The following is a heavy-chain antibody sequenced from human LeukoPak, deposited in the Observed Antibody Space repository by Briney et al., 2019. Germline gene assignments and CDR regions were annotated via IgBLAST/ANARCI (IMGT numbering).Heavy chain of an antibody. CDR3: ARGQSYGWFDP. CDR1: GFTFSTYS. D-gene: IGHD5-18*01. J-gene: IGHJ5*02. CDR2: ISGSSSYI. Sequence: GGSLRLSCAASGFTFSTYSMNWVRQAPGKGLEWVSSISGSSSYIYYADSVRGRFTISRDNAKNSLYLKMNSLRAEDTAVYYCARGQSYGWFDPWGQGTLVTVSS. V-gene: IGHV3-21*01.